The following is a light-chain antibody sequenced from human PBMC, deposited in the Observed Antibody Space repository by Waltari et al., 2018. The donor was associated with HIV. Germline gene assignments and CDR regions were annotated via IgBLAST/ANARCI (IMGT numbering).Light chain of an antibody. CDR2: KDT. V-gene: IGLV3-25*03. J-gene: IGLJ2*01. CDR1: ALPQLF. CDR3: QSSDTSGTY. Sequence: FELPQPPSTSVSPGQTARITCSGDALPQLFAYWFQQKSGQAPVLLIFKDTERQTGIPARFSGSSSGTVATLTISGVRAEDEADYYCQSSDTSGTYFGGGTKLTVL.